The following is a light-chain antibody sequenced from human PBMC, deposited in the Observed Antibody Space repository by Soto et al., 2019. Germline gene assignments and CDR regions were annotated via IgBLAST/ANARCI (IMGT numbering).Light chain of an antibody. CDR1: QSVSSN. Sequence: EIVMTQSPATLSVSPGERDTLSCRASQSVSSNLAWYQQKPGQAPRLLIYGASTRATGIPARFSGSGSGTEFTLTISSLQSEDFAVYYCQQRGTFGQGTKVEIK. V-gene: IGKV3-15*01. J-gene: IGKJ1*01. CDR3: QQRGT. CDR2: GAS.